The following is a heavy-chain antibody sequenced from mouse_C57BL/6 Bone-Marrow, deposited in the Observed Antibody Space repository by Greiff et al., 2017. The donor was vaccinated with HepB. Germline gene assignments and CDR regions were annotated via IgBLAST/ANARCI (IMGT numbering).Heavy chain of an antibody. D-gene: IGHD1-1*01. CDR3: ARWHYGSRGYYAMDY. CDR2: IYPRSGNT. CDR1: GYTFTSYG. J-gene: IGHJ4*01. V-gene: IGHV1-81*01. Sequence: QVQLQQSGAELARPGASVKLSCKASGYTFTSYGISWVKQRTGQGLEWIGEIYPRSGNTYYNEKFKGKATLTADKSSSTAYMELRSLTSEDSAVYFCARWHYGSRGYYAMDYWGQGTSVTVSS.